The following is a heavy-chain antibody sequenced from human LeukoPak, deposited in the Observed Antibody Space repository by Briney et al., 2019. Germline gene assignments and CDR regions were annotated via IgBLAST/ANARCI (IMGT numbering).Heavy chain of an antibody. V-gene: IGHV4-38-2*01. D-gene: IGHD3-3*01. CDR1: GYSISSGYS. J-gene: IGHJ4*02. CDR2: IYSSGST. Sequence: PSETLSLTCAVSGYSISSGYSWDWIRQSPGRGLEWIGNIYSSGSTYCNPSLKSRVTISVDTSKNQFSLSLNSVTAADTAVYYCARRKTLFWYFDYWGQGTLVTVSS. CDR3: ARRKTLFWYFDY.